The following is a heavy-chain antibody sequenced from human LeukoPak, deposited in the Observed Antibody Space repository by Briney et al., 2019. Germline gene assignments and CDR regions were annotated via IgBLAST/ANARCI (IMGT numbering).Heavy chain of an antibody. CDR1: GFTFSDYY. Sequence: GGSLRLSCAASGFTFSDYYMSWLRQAPGKGLEWVSYISSSGDTIYFADSVNGRFTMSRDNAKNSLYLRMNSLTAEDTALYYCARARRDGYNYPDYWGQGTLVTVSS. J-gene: IGHJ4*02. CDR2: ISSSGDTI. CDR3: ARARRDGYNYPDY. D-gene: IGHD5-24*01. V-gene: IGHV3-11*04.